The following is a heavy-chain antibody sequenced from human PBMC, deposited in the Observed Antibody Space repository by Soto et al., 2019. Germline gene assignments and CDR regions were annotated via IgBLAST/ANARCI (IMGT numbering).Heavy chain of an antibody. CDR2: IIPIFGTA. V-gene: IGHV1-69*01. J-gene: IGHJ3*02. Sequence: QVQLVQSGAEVKKPGSSVKVSCKASGGTFSSYAISWVRQAPGQGLEWMGGIIPIFGTANYAQKCQGRVTITADESTSTGYMELSSLRSEATAEYDCARAQNWNVGSKDAFDIWGRGTMVTVSS. CDR1: GGTFSSYA. CDR3: ARAQNWNVGSKDAFDI. D-gene: IGHD1-1*01.